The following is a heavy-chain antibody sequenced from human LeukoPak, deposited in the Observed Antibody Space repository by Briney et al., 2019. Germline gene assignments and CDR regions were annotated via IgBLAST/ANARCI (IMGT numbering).Heavy chain of an antibody. CDR1: GFTFSSYG. CDR2: IRYDGSNK. V-gene: IGHV3-30*02. CDR3: TKGRGSGTYVGYYYHMDV. J-gene: IGHJ6*03. Sequence: PGGSLRLSCAASGFTFSSYGMHWVRQAPGKGLEWVAFIRYDGSNKYYADSVKGRFTISRDNSKNTLYLQMNSLRAEDTAVYYCTKGRGSGTYVGYYYHMDVWGRGTTVTVSS. D-gene: IGHD3-10*01.